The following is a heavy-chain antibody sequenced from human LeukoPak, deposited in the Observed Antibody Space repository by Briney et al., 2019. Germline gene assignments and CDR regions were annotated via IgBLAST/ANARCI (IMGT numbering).Heavy chain of an antibody. J-gene: IGHJ4*02. CDR2: IYYSGST. D-gene: IGHD5-18*01. CDR1: GGSISSYY. Sequence: SETLSLTCAVSGGSISSYYWSRIRQPPGKGLEWIGYIYYSGSTNYNPSLKSRVTISVDTSKNQFSPKLSSVTAADTAVYYCARGRSSYGYNFDYWGQGTLVTVSS. CDR3: ARGRSSYGYNFDY. V-gene: IGHV4-59*01.